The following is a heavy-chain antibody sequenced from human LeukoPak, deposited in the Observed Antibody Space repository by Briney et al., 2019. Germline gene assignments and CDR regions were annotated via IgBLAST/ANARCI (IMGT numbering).Heavy chain of an antibody. CDR1: GFTFSSYW. V-gene: IGHV3-7*01. Sequence: GGSLRLSCAASGFTFSSYWMSWVRQAPGKGLEWVANIKQDGSEKYYVDSVKGRFTISRDNAKNSLYLQMNSLRAEDTAVYYCARSYYVWGSYPPDDYWGQGTLATVSS. CDR2: IKQDGSEK. D-gene: IGHD3-16*02. CDR3: ARSYYVWGSYPPDDY. J-gene: IGHJ4*02.